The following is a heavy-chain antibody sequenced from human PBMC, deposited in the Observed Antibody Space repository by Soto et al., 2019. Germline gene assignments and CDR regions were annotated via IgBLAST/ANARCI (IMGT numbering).Heavy chain of an antibody. J-gene: IGHJ6*02. CDR2: ISYDGNIK. D-gene: IGHD2-15*01. Sequence: GGSLRLSCGASAFSFSHYAMHWVRQAPGKGLECVAVISYDGNIKRYADSVKGRFTISRDNSENTLYLQMNSLSPEDTAVYYCTRAGYCSGGRCYSPYYYYYGMDVWGQGTTVTDSS. V-gene: IGHV3-30-3*01. CDR3: TRAGYCSGGRCYSPYYYYYGMDV. CDR1: AFSFSHYA.